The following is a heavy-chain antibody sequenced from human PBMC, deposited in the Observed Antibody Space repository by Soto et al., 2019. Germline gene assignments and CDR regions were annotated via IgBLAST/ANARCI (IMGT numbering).Heavy chain of an antibody. CDR3: ARDPRLRLVDWAAGHDAFDI. J-gene: IGHJ3*02. D-gene: IGHD3-16*01. CDR2: ISSSSSYI. Sequence: GGSLRLSCAASGFTFSSYSMNWVRQAPGKGLEWVSSISSSSSYIYYADSVKGRFTISRDNAKNSLYLQMNSLRAEDTAVYYCARDPRLRLVDWAAGHDAFDIWGQGTMV. V-gene: IGHV3-21*01. CDR1: GFTFSSYS.